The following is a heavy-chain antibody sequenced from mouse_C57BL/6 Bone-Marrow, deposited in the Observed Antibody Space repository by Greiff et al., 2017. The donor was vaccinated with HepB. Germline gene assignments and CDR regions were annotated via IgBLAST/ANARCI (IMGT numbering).Heavy chain of an antibody. CDR1: GYTFTSYT. Sequence: QVQLQQSGAELARPGASVKMSCKASGYTFTSYTMHWVKQRPGQGLEWIGYINPSSGYTKYNQKFKDKATLTADKSSSTAYMPLSSLTSEDSAVYYCARWATVVATDWYFDVWGTGTTVTVSS. D-gene: IGHD1-1*01. CDR3: ARWATVVATDWYFDV. J-gene: IGHJ1*03. CDR2: INPSSGYT. V-gene: IGHV1-4*01.